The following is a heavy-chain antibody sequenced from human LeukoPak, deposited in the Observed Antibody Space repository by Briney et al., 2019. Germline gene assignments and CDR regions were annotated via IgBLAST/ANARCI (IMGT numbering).Heavy chain of an antibody. Sequence: SETLSLTCTVSGGSISSSGYYWGWIRQPPGKGLEWIGSIYYSGSTYYNPSLKSRVTISVDTSENQFSLRLNSVNAADTAVFYCARQGYSDFSSRPFDYWGQGTLVTVSS. D-gene: IGHD1-26*01. CDR3: ARQGYSDFSSRPFDY. V-gene: IGHV4-39*01. CDR1: GGSISSSGYY. CDR2: IYYSGST. J-gene: IGHJ4*02.